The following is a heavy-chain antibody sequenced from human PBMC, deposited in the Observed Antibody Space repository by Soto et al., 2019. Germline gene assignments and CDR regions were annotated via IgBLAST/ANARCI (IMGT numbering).Heavy chain of an antibody. CDR2: IYHSGRT. D-gene: IGHD6-13*01. V-gene: IGHV4-4*02. CDR1: GGSISSSNW. Sequence: QVQLQASGPGLVKPSGTLSLTCVVSGGSISSSNWWSWVRQPPGKGLEWIGEIYHSGRTNHNPSLKSRVTMSVDTSKNQFSLIPTSVTAADTAVYYCVRLDGVAAGDSAYWGQGTLVTVSS. J-gene: IGHJ4*02. CDR3: VRLDGVAAGDSAY.